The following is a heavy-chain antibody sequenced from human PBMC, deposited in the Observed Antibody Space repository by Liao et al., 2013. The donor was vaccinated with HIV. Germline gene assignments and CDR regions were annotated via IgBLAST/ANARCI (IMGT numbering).Heavy chain of an antibody. J-gene: IGHJ4*02. CDR1: GGSFSGYY. CDR2: INHSGST. Sequence: QVQLQQWGAGLLKPSETLSLTCAVYGGSFSGYYWNWIRQPPGKGLEWIGEINHSGSTNYNPSLKSRVTISVDTSKNQFSLKVSSVTAADTAVYYCARATGGLRGSYSPNYWGQGNPWSPSPQ. V-gene: IGHV4-34*01. D-gene: IGHD3-10*01. CDR3: ARATGGLRGSYSPNY.